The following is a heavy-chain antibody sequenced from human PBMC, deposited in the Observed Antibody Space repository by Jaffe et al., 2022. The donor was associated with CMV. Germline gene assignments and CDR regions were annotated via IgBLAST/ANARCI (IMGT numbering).Heavy chain of an antibody. D-gene: IGHD3-10*01. CDR2: INHSGST. Sequence: QVQLQQWGAGLLKPSETLSLTCAVYGGSFSGYYWSWIRQPPGKGLEWIGEINHSGSTNYNPSLKSRVTISVDTSKNQFSLKLSSVTAADTAVYYCARGRAYYYGSGSYKGHWFDPWGQGTLVTVSS. CDR3: ARGRAYYYGSGSYKGHWFDP. CDR1: GGSFSGYY. V-gene: IGHV4-34*01. J-gene: IGHJ5*02.